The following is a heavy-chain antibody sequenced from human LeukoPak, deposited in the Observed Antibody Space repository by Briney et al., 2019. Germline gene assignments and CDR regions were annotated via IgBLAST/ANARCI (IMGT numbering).Heavy chain of an antibody. V-gene: IGHV4-38-2*01. CDR1: GGSFSGYY. CDR3: ARAGCGYQLLCGGYFDY. Sequence: SETLSLTCAVYGGSFSGYYWGWIRQPPGKGLEWIGSIYHSGSTYYNPSLKSRVTISVDTSKNQFSLKLSSVTAADTAVYYCARAGCGYQLLCGGYFDYWGQGTLVTVSS. D-gene: IGHD2-2*01. J-gene: IGHJ4*02. CDR2: IYHSGST.